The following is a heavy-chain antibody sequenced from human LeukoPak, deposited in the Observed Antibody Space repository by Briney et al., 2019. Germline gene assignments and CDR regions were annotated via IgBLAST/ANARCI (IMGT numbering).Heavy chain of an antibody. CDR2: INHSGRT. CDR1: GGPFSGYS. CDR3: ARGVYCSGGSCYIPFDY. J-gene: IGHJ4*02. Sequence: PPETLSLTCAVYGGPFSGYSGSWIRQPPGKGLEWFGEINHSGRTNYNPSLKSRVTISVDTSKNQFSLKLSSVTAADTAVYYCARGVYCSGGSCYIPFDYWGQGTLVTVSS. D-gene: IGHD2-15*01. V-gene: IGHV4-34*01.